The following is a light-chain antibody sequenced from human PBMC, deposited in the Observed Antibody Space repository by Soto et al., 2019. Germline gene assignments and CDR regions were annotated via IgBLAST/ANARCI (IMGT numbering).Light chain of an antibody. J-gene: IGKJ2*01. CDR2: KAS. V-gene: IGKV1-5*03. CDR1: QSISSW. CDR3: QQYNSYSYT. Sequence: DIQMTQSPSTLSASVGDRVTITCRASQSISSWLAWYQQKPGKGPKLLIYKASILESGVPSRLSGSGSVTEFTLTISSLQPNDFATYYCQQYNSYSYTFGQGTKLEIK.